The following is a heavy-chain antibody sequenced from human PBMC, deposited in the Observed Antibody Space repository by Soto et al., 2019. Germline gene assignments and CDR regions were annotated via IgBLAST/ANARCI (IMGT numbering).Heavy chain of an antibody. J-gene: IGHJ5*02. D-gene: IGHD3-16*01. CDR1: GYTFTDYY. Sequence: QVHLVQSGAEVKKPGASVFVSCKASGYTFTDYYVHWVRQAPGQGLEWMGWINPNVGGTNYARKFQGRLTMTRDTSISTGYMQLTRLGPDDTARYYCARGGREVPRIPYDTWGQGTLVTVSS. CDR3: ARGGREVPRIPYDT. CDR2: INPNVGGT. V-gene: IGHV1-2*02.